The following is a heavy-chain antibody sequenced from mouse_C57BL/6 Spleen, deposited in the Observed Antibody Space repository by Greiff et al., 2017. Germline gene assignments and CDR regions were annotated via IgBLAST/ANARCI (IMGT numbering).Heavy chain of an antibody. CDR1: GFTFSDYY. V-gene: IGHV5-16*01. Sequence: EVQVVESEGGLVQPGSSMKLSCTASGFTFSDYYMAWVRQVPEKGLEWVANINYDGSSTYYLDSLKSRFIISRDNAKNILYLQMSSLKSENTATYYCAREQGWYAMDYWGQGTSVTVSS. CDR2: INYDGSST. J-gene: IGHJ4*01. D-gene: IGHD2-3*01. CDR3: AREQGWYAMDY.